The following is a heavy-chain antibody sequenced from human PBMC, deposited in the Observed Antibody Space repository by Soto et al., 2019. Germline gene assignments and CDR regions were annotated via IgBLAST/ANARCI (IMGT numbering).Heavy chain of an antibody. CDR2: IYFSGSS. V-gene: IGHV4-59*01. Sequence: PSETLSLTCPVSGFSISANYWSWVRQPPGKELEWIGYIYFSGSSSYNPSLRSRITISGDTSKNQFSLKVTSVIAADTAVYYCARGGDPTAGGTGAFDIWGQGIMVTVS. J-gene: IGHJ3*02. CDR3: ARGGDPTAGGTGAFDI. D-gene: IGHD2-8*02. CDR1: GFSISANY.